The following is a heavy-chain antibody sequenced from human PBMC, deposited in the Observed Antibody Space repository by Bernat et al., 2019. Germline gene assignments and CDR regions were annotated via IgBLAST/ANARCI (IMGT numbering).Heavy chain of an antibody. CDR2: ISGSGDST. CDR1: GFSFSSYA. Sequence: EVQLVESGGGFVQSGGSLRLSCAASGFSFSSYAMYWVRQAPGKGLEWVSAISGSGDSTYYADSVKGRFSISRDSSKNTLYLQLNSLRAEDTAIFYCARDVGPTVMVQGVISPWGQETLVTVSS. V-gene: IGHV3-23*04. J-gene: IGHJ5*02. CDR3: ARDVGPTVMVQGVISP. D-gene: IGHD3-10*01.